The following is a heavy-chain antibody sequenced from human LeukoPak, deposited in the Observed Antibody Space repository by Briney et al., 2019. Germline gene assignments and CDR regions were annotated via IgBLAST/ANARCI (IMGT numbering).Heavy chain of an antibody. CDR3: ARAGGYVGFDY. V-gene: IGHV4-61*02. D-gene: IGHD5-12*01. Sequence: SETLSLTCTVSGGSISSGSYYWRWLRQPAGKGLEWIGRIYTSGSTNYNPSLKSRVTISVDTSKNQFSLKLSSVTAADTAVYYCARAGGYVGFDYWGQGTLVTVSS. CDR2: IYTSGST. CDR1: GGSISSGSYY. J-gene: IGHJ4*02.